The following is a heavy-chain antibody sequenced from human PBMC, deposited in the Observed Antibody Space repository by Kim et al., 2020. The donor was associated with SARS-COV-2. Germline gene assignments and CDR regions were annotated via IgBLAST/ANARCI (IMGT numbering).Heavy chain of an antibody. D-gene: IGHD5-18*01. CDR3: ASGGAGYFLPFDY. J-gene: IGHJ4*02. Sequence: YAQKFQGRVTITADESTSTAYMELSSLRSEDTAVYYCASGGAGYFLPFDYWGQGTLVTVSS. V-gene: IGHV1-69*01.